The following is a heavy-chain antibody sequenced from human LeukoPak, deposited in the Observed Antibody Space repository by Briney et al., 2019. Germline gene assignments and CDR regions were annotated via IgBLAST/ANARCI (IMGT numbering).Heavy chain of an antibody. CDR1: GFTFSSYG. J-gene: IGHJ4*02. D-gene: IGHD6-19*01. CDR3: AKDIAVAGTGAPFDY. CDR2: ISGSGGST. Sequence: GGTLRLSCAASGFTFSSYGMSWVRQAPGKGLEWVSAISGSGGSTYYADSVKGRFTISRDNSKNTLYLQMNSLRAEDTAVYYCAKDIAVAGTGAPFDYWGQGTLVTVSS. V-gene: IGHV3-23*01.